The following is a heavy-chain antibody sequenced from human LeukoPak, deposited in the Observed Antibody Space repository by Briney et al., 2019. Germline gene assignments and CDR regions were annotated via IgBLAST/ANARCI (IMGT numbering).Heavy chain of an antibody. CDR3: AREIYDILTGYYAPVDY. V-gene: IGHV3-66*01. D-gene: IGHD3-9*01. CDR1: GFTVSSNY. CDR2: IYSGGST. Sequence: GGSLRLSCAASGFTVSSNYMSWVRQAPGKGLEWVSVIYSGGSTYYADSVKGRFTISRDNSKNTLYLQMNSLRAEDTAVYYCAREIYDILTGYYAPVDYWGQGTLVTVSS. J-gene: IGHJ4*02.